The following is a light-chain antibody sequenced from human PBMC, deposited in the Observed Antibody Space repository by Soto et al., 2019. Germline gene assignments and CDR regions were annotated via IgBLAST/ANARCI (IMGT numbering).Light chain of an antibody. J-gene: IGKJ5*01. CDR2: GAS. Sequence: EIVMTQSPATLSVSPGERVTLSCRASQSVSSRLAWYHQKPGQSPRLLIYGASTRATGIPARFSGSGSGTDFTLTISSLQSEDFALYSCQQYNNKPPITFGQGTRLEIK. V-gene: IGKV3-15*01. CDR3: QQYNNKPPIT. CDR1: QSVSSR.